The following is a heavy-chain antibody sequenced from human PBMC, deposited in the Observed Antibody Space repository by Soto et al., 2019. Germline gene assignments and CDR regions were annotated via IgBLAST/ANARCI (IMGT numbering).Heavy chain of an antibody. V-gene: IGHV3-30*03. CDR2: ISYYVSNK. J-gene: IGHJ4*01. CDR3: GSAFEY. Sequence: WGSLRLSCAASGFTFSSYGMHWVRQATGKGLEWVAVISYYVSNKYYADSVKGRFNISRDNSKNTLYLQMNSLRAEDTAVYYCGSAFEYWGHGTLVTVSA. CDR1: GFTFSSYG.